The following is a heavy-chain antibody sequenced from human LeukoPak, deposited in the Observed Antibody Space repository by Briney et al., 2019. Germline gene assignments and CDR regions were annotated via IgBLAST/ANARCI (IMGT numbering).Heavy chain of an antibody. D-gene: IGHD3-10*01. Sequence: PGGSLRLSCAASGFTFSRYAMSWVRQAPGKGLEWVSYISRGSSTIYYADSVKGRFTISRDNAKNSLYLQMNSLRDEDTAVYYCARDRSGPYYGSFDIWGQGTMVTVSS. CDR3: ARDRSGPYYGSFDI. J-gene: IGHJ3*02. V-gene: IGHV3-48*02. CDR1: GFTFSRYA. CDR2: ISRGSSTI.